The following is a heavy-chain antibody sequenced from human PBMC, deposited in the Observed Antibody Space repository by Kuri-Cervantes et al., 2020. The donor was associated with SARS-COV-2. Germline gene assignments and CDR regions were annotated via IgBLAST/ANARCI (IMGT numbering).Heavy chain of an antibody. CDR2: IYYSGST. V-gene: IGHV4-59*01. CDR3: ARGIAVAGTIGYYYYGMDV. Sequence: GSLRLSCTVSGGSISSYYWSWIRQPPGKGLEWIGYIYYSGSTNYNPSFKSRVTISVDTSKNQFSLKLSSVTAADTAVYYCARGIAVAGTIGYYYYGMDVWGQGTTVTVSS. CDR1: GGSISSYY. D-gene: IGHD6-19*01. J-gene: IGHJ6*02.